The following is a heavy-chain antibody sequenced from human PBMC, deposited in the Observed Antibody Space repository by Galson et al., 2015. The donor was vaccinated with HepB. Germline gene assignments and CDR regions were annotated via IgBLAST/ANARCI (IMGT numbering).Heavy chain of an antibody. CDR2: ISSSSSYI. D-gene: IGHD3-3*01. J-gene: IGHJ6*03. Sequence: SLRLSCAASGFTFSSYSMNWVRQAPGKGLEWVSSISSSSSYIYYADSVKGRFTISRDNAKNSLYLQMNSLRAEDTAVYYCARDRPHPLRFFAKKGYYYYMDVWGKGTTVTVSS. CDR3: ARDRPHPLRFFAKKGYYYYMDV. V-gene: IGHV3-21*01. CDR1: GFTFSSYS.